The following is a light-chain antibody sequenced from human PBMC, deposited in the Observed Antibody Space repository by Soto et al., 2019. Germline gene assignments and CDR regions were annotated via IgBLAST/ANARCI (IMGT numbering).Light chain of an antibody. CDR2: EVS. V-gene: IGLV2-8*01. CDR1: SSDVGAYNY. Sequence: QSALTQPPSASGSPGQSVTISCTGTSSDVGAYNYVSWYQQYPGKAPKLMIYEVSKRPSGVPDRFSGSKSGKTASLPVSGLQAEDEADYYCSSYAGSNIWVFGGGTKLTVL. J-gene: IGLJ3*02. CDR3: SSYAGSNIWV.